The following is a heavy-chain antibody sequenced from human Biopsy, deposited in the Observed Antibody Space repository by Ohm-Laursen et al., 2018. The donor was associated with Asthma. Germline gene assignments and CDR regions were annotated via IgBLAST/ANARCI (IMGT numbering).Heavy chain of an antibody. J-gene: IGHJ4*02. CDR1: GFTVSTNG. V-gene: IGHV3-53*01. CDR2: IYSGGTS. Sequence: LRLSCAAPGFTVSTNGMSWVRQPPGKGLEWVSVIYSGGTSHTADSVRGRFTISRDYSKNTLYLQMHSLRAEDTAVYYCARGDSSNWSHYYFDYWGQGTLVTVSS. CDR3: ARGDSSNWSHYYFDY. D-gene: IGHD3-22*01.